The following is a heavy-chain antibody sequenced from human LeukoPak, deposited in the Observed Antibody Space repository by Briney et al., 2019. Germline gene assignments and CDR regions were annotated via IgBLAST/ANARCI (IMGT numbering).Heavy chain of an antibody. CDR2: INHSGST. Sequence: SETLSLTCTVSGYAITTYYWSWIRQPPGKGLEWIGEINHSGSTNYNPSLKSRVTISVDTSKNQFSLKLSSVTAADTAVYYCARAGDYNREYYFDYWGQGTLVTVSS. V-gene: IGHV4-34*01. D-gene: IGHD4-17*01. CDR3: ARAGDYNREYYFDY. CDR1: GYAITTYY. J-gene: IGHJ4*02.